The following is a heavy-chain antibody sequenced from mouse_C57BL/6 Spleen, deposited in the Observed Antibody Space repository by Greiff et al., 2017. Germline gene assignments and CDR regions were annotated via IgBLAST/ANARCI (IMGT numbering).Heavy chain of an antibody. V-gene: IGHV1-82*01. CDR2: IYPGDGDT. J-gene: IGHJ4*01. CDR3: VYDPYYAMDY. D-gene: IGHD2-3*01. Sequence: VQLQQSGPELVKPGASVKISCKASGYAFSSSWMNWVKQRPGKGLEWIGRIYPGDGDTNHNGKFKGKATLTADKSSSTAYMQLSSLTSEDSAVYFCVYDPYYAMDYWGQGTSVTVSS. CDR1: GYAFSSSW.